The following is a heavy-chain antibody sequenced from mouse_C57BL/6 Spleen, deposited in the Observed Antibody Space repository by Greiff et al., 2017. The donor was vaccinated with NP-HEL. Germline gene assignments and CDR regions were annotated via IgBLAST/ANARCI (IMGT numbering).Heavy chain of an antibody. J-gene: IGHJ2*01. CDR2: IDPENGDT. CDR3: TTVFHYGYGDY. CDR1: GFNIKDDY. Sequence: EVQLQQSGAELVRPGASVKLSCTASGFNIKDDYMHWVKQRPEQGLEWIGWIDPENGDTEYASKFQGKATITADTSSNTAYLQLSSLTSEDTAVYYCTTVFHYGYGDYWGQGTTLTVSS. V-gene: IGHV14-4*01. D-gene: IGHD2-2*01.